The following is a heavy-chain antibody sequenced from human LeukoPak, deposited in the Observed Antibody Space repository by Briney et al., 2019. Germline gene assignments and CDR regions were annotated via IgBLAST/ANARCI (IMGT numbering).Heavy chain of an antibody. CDR3: AKVIAVAGTGDEPIFDY. CDR2: ISSSSSTI. CDR1: GFTFSSYS. D-gene: IGHD6-19*01. J-gene: IGHJ4*02. Sequence: PGGSLRLSCAASGFTFSSYSMNWVRQAPGKGLEWVSYISSSSSTIYYADSVKGRFTISRDNAKNSLYLQMNSLRAEDTAVYYCAKVIAVAGTGDEPIFDYWGQGTLVTVSS. V-gene: IGHV3-48*04.